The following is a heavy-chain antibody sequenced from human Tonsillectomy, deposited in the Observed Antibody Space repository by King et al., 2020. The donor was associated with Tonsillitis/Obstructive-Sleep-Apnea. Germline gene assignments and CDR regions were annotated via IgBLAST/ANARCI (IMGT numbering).Heavy chain of an antibody. D-gene: IGHD2-8*01. V-gene: IGHV4-59*01. Sequence: QLQESGPGLVKPSETLSLTCTVSGASIIRYSWSWIRQPPGKGLEWIGYIYYSGSTNYNPSLKSRVTISVDTSKNQFSLKLSSVTAADTAVYYCARDMVLEAGGDAFDIWGQGTEVPVSS. CDR1: GASIIRYS. CDR3: ARDMVLEAGGDAFDI. CDR2: IYYSGST. J-gene: IGHJ3*02.